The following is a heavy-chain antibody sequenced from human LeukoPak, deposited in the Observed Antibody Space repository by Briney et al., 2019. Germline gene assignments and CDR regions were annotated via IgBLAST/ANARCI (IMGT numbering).Heavy chain of an antibody. CDR2: VDPEDGET. Sequence: ASVKVSCKVSGYTFTDYYMHWVQQAPGKGLEWMGLVDPEDGETIYAEKFQGRVTITADTSTDTAYMELSSLRSEDTAVYYCATTPLLTYYYDSSGYYYWGQGILVTVSS. D-gene: IGHD3-22*01. V-gene: IGHV1-69-2*01. CDR3: ATTPLLTYYYDSSGYYY. J-gene: IGHJ4*02. CDR1: GYTFTDYY.